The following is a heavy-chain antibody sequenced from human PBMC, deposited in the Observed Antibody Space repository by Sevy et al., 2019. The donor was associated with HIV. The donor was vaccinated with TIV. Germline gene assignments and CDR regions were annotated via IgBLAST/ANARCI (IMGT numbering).Heavy chain of an antibody. CDR2: IKQDESEK. J-gene: IGHJ4*02. Sequence: GGSLRLSCAASGFSFSSYWMHWVRQAPGKGLEWVANIKQDESEKYYAASVKGRFTISRDNAKNTLYLQMNSLRAEDTAVYYCARHRGGVVDYWGQGTLVTVSS. CDR3: ARHRGGVVDY. V-gene: IGHV3-7*01. CDR1: GFSFSSYW. D-gene: IGHD3-16*01.